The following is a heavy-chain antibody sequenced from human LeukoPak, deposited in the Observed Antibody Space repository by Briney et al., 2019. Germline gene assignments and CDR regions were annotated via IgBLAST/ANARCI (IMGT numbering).Heavy chain of an antibody. CDR1: GFTFSSYS. CDR2: ISSSSSTI. Sequence: SGGSLRLSCAASGFTFSSYSMNWVRQAPGKGLEWVSYISSSSSTIYYADSVKGRFTISRDNAKNSLYLQMNSLRAEDTAVYYCARETRITGTFGTFDIWGQGTMVTVSS. V-gene: IGHV3-48*01. D-gene: IGHD1-20*01. CDR3: ARETRITGTFGTFDI. J-gene: IGHJ3*02.